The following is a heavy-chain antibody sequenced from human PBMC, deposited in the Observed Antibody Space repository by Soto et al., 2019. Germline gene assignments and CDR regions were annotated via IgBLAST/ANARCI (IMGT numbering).Heavy chain of an antibody. J-gene: IGHJ4*02. CDR1: GYTFTSYA. Sequence: QVQLVQSGAEVKKPGASVKVSCKASGYTFTSYAMHWVRQAPGQRLEWMGWINAGNGNTKYSLKFQGRVTITRDTSASTAYMALSSLRSEDTSVYYCARDFSWFGELIASDYWGQGTLVTVSS. D-gene: IGHD3-10*01. CDR2: INAGNGNT. CDR3: ARDFSWFGELIASDY. V-gene: IGHV1-3*01.